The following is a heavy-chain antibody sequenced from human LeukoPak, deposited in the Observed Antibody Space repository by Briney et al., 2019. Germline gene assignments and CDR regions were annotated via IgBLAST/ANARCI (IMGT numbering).Heavy chain of an antibody. CDR3: ARDLGSRYCSSTSCSDNNWFDP. J-gene: IGHJ5*02. CDR1: GGTFSSYA. CDR2: IIPVFGTA. D-gene: IGHD2-2*01. V-gene: IGHV1-69*05. Sequence: SVKVSCKASGGTFSSYAISWVRQAPGQGLEWMGRIIPVFGTANYAQKFQGRVTITTDESTSTAYMELSSLRSEDTAVYYCARDLGSRYCSSTSCSDNNWFDPWGQGTLVTVSS.